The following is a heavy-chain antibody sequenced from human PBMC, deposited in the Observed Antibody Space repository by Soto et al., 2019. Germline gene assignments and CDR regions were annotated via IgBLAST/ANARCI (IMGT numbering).Heavy chain of an antibody. CDR1: GGSISSYY. D-gene: IGHD3-16*01. CDR2: ISYSGST. CDR3: AGGGFASDI. J-gene: IGHJ3*02. V-gene: IGHV4-59*01. Sequence: QVQLQESGPGLVKPSETLSLICTVSGGSISSYYWTWIRQPPGKGLEWIGYISYSGSTKYNPSLKRLLTRLIDTSKNQFSLKPSSVTAADTAVYYCAGGGFASDIWGQGTMVTVSS.